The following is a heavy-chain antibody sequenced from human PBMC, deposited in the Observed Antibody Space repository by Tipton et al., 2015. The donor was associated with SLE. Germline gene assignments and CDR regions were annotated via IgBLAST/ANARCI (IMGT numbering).Heavy chain of an antibody. D-gene: IGHD4/OR15-4a*01. V-gene: IGHV3-23*01. J-gene: IGHJ6*02. CDR2: ISGSGGST. Sequence: SLRLSCAASGFTFGTYSLSWVRQAPGKELEWVSAISGSGGSTYYADSVKGRFTISRDNSKNTLYLQMNSLRAEDTAVYYCAKDPTMVAIYYYVMDVWGQGTTVTVSS. CDR1: GFTFGTYS. CDR3: AKDPTMVAIYYYVMDV.